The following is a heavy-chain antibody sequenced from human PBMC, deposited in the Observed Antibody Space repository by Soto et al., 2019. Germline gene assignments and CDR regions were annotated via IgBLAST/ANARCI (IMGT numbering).Heavy chain of an antibody. CDR2: ISYDGTEE. V-gene: IGHV3-30*18. CDR3: AKGRFDVVTISPFDH. D-gene: IGHD3-3*02. CDR1: GFTFSSFG. J-gene: IGHJ4*01. Sequence: GSLRLSCAASGFTFSSFGMHWVRQAPGKGLEWVAVISYDGTEEKYADSVKGRATVSRDNSKNTVYLQMNRLRGDDSAIYYCAKGRFDVVTISPFDHWGQGTLVTVSS.